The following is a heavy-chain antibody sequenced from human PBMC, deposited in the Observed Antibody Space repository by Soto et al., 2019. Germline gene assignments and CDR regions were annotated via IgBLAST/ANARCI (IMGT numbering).Heavy chain of an antibody. J-gene: IGHJ4*02. CDR1: GVSISSGNW. D-gene: IGHD3-22*01. V-gene: IGHV4-4*02. Sequence: SETLSLTCDVSGVSISSGNWWSWVRQPPGKELEWIGEVYRDGSANYHPSLERRVTISVDTAKDQFSLRLSSVTAADTAIYYCARLIYDSRLNYLYFDSWGQGMLVTVPQ. CDR2: VYRDGSA. CDR3: ARLIYDSRLNYLYFDS.